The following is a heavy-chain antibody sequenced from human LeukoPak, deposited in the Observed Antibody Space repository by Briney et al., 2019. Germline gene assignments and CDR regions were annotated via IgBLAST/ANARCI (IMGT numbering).Heavy chain of an antibody. Sequence: ASVKVSCKASGGTFSSYAVSWVRHAPGQGLEWMGGIIPIFGTANYAQKFQGRVTITADKSTSTAYTELSSLRSEDTAVYYCARDLDYGDYTYGYWGQGTLVTVSS. CDR3: ARDLDYGDYTYGY. D-gene: IGHD4-17*01. V-gene: IGHV1-69*06. J-gene: IGHJ4*02. CDR2: IIPIFGTA. CDR1: GGTFSSYA.